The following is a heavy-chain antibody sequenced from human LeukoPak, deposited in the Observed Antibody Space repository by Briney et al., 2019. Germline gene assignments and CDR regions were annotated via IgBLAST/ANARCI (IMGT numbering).Heavy chain of an antibody. CDR2: IAYDGSRA. V-gene: IGHV3-33*03. Sequence: VLPGRSLRLSCAGSGFTFGGYGMHWFRQTPGKGLEWVAVIAYDGSRAFYADSVKGRFTISRDNSKNTMSVQMDDLRAEDTAVYYCTGYNNDHFDYWGQGTLVTVSS. J-gene: IGHJ4*02. D-gene: IGHD5-12*01. CDR1: GFTFGGYG. CDR3: TGYNNDHFDY.